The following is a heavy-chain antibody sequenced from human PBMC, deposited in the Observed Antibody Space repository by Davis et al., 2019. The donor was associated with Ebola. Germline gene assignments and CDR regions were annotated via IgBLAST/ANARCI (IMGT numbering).Heavy chain of an antibody. V-gene: IGHV4-34*01. D-gene: IGHD2-15*01. J-gene: IGHJ6*02. CDR1: GGSFSGYY. CDR3: ARDQAVIAEGYYYGMDV. Sequence: PSETLSLTCAVYGGSFSGYYWSWIRQPPGKGLEWIGEINHSGSTNYNPSLKSRVTISVDTSKNQFSLKLSSVTAADTAVYYCARDQAVIAEGYYYGMDVWGQGTTVTVSS. CDR2: INHSGST.